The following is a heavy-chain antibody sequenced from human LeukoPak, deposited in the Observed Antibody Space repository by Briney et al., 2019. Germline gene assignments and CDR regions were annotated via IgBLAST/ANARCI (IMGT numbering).Heavy chain of an antibody. D-gene: IGHD4-17*01. CDR3: ADTTAAYYYGMDV. Sequence: SVKVSCKASGGTFSSYAISWVRQAPGQGLEWMGRIIPILGIANYAQKFQGRVTITADKSTSTAYMELSSLRSEDTAVYYCADTTAAYYYGMDVWGQGTTVTVSS. J-gene: IGHJ6*02. CDR2: IIPILGIA. CDR1: GGTFSSYA. V-gene: IGHV1-69*04.